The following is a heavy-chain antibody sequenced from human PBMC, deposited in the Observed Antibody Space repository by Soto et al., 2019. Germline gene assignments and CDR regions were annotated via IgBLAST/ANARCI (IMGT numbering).Heavy chain of an antibody. V-gene: IGHV4-59*01. D-gene: IGHD3-10*01. CDR1: GDSIIRSF. Sequence: QVQLQESGPRLVKSSETLSLVRSVSGDSIIRSFWGWIRQSPGKGLQYIGYISDSGVTDYDTSLMSRITVSVDTSKNLFSLKLTTVTAADTAIYYCARGAGDFSGPDSFDIWGHGTMVTVSS. CDR3: ARGAGDFSGPDSFDI. CDR2: ISDSGVT. J-gene: IGHJ3*02.